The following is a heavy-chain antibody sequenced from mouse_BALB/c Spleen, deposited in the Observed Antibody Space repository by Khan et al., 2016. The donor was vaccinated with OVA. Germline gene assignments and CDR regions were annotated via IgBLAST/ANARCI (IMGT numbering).Heavy chain of an antibody. D-gene: IGHD2-1*01. CDR1: GFALISYG. V-gene: IGHV2-9*02. CDR2: IWAGGST. J-gene: IGHJ4*01. CDR3: ARDDGNYVDAMDY. Sequence: QVQLKESGPGLVAPSQSLSINCTVPGFALISYGVHWVRQSPGKGLEWLGIIWAGGSTNYNSALMARLSISKDDSKSQVFLKMNSLQSEDTAMYYCARDDGNYVDAMDYWGQGTSVTVSS.